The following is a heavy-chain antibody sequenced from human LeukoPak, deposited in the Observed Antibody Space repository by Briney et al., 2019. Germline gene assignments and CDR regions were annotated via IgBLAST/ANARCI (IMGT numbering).Heavy chain of an antibody. Sequence: PSETLSLTCTVSGDITHYWGWIRQPPGKGLECIGSIYFSGSAYYNPSLRSRVTISLDTSKKQLSLKLNSVTAADTAVYYCAKHNGGGVGSYVAPGPPDYFDYWGQGTLVTVSS. CDR2: IYFSGSA. V-gene: IGHV4-39*01. D-gene: IGHD1-26*01. J-gene: IGHJ4*02. CDR3: AKHNGGGVGSYVAPGPPDYFDY. CDR1: GDITHY.